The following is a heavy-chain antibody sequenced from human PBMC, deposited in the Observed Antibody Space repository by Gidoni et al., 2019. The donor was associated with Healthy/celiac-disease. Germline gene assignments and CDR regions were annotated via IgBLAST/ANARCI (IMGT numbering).Heavy chain of an antibody. CDR2: IYHSGST. D-gene: IGHD2-15*01. CDR1: GYSISSGYY. V-gene: IGHV4-38-2*02. J-gene: IGHJ4*02. Sequence: QVQLQESGPGLVKPSETLSLTCAVSGYSISSGYYWGWIRQPPGKGLEWIGSIYHSGSTYYNPSLKSRVTISVDTSKNQFSLKLSSVTAADTAVYYCARDCSGGSCYVDYWGQGTLVTVSS. CDR3: ARDCSGGSCYVDY.